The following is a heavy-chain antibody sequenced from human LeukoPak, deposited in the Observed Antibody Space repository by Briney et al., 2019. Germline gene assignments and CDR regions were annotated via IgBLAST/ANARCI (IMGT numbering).Heavy chain of an antibody. CDR1: GFTFSSYA. D-gene: IGHD2-2*01. J-gene: IGHJ4*02. CDR3: ARASLLGYCSSTSCYQFDY. V-gene: IGHV3-23*01. CDR2: ISGSGGST. Sequence: GGSLRLSCAASGFTFSSYAMSWVRQAPGKGLEWVSAISGSGGSTYYADSVKGRFTISRDNSKNTLYLQMNSLRAEYTAVYYCARASLLGYCSSTSCYQFDYWGQGTLVTVSS.